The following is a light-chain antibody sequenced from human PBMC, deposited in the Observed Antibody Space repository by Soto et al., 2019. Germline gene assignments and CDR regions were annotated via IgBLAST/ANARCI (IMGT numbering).Light chain of an antibody. J-gene: IGKJ5*01. CDR2: GAS. V-gene: IGKV3-15*01. CDR3: QQYNTWPPIT. CDR1: QSVSSN. Sequence: EIVMTQSPATLSVSPGERATLSCRASQSVSSNLAWYQQKPGQAPRLLIYGASTRATGIPAGFSGSGSGTEFTLTISSLQSEDFAVYYCQQYNTWPPITFGQGTRLEIK.